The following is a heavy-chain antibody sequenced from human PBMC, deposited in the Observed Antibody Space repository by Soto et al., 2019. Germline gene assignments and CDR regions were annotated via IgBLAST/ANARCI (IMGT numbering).Heavy chain of an antibody. J-gene: IGHJ6*02. CDR3: ARDQSYYDFWSGYYAYDYYGLDV. CDR1: GYTFTSYA. D-gene: IGHD3-3*01. Sequence: GASVKVSCKASGYTFTSYAMHWVRQAPGQRLEWMGWINAGNGNTKYSQKFQGRVTVTRDTSASTAYMELSSLRSEDTAVYYCARDQSYYDFWSGYYAYDYYGLDVWGQGTTVTVSS. CDR2: INAGNGNT. V-gene: IGHV1-3*01.